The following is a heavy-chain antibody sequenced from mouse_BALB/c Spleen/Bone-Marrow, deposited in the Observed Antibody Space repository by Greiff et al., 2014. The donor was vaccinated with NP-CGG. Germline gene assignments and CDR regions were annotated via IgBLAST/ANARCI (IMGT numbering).Heavy chain of an antibody. V-gene: IGHV1-39*01. J-gene: IGHJ4*01. CDR3: AREGMDY. CDR1: GYSFTDYI. CDR2: INPYYGST. Sequence: LQESGPELVKPGASVKISCKASGYSFTDYIMLWVKQSHGKSLEWIGNINPYYGSTSYNLKFKGKATLTVDKSSSTAYMQLNSLTSEDSAVYYCAREGMDYWGQGTSVTVSS.